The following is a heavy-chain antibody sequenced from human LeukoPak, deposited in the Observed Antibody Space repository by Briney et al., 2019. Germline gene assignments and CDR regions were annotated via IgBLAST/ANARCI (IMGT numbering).Heavy chain of an antibody. CDR1: GDSITNYY. D-gene: IGHD3-16*01. Sequence: SETLSLTCSVSGDSITNYYWNWIRQPAGKGLEWIGRIYISGITNYNPSLKSRVTMSVDTSKNHFSLKLSSVTAADTAVYYYARLRRSRLAELDYWGQGTLVTVSS. V-gene: IGHV4-4*07. CDR2: IYISGIT. CDR3: ARLRRSRLAELDY. J-gene: IGHJ4*02.